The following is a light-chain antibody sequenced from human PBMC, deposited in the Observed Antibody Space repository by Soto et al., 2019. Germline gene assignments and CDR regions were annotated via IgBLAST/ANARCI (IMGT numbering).Light chain of an antibody. CDR1: QSVRTS. V-gene: IGKV3-11*01. CDR2: DAS. Sequence: EVVLTQSPATLSLSPGERATLSCRASQSVRTSLAWYQHKPGQAPRLVIYDASLRANGVPARFGGSGSGTDFTPTINSLEPEDFAVYYCQQCNVWPPITFGQGTRLEIK. CDR3: QQCNVWPPIT. J-gene: IGKJ5*01.